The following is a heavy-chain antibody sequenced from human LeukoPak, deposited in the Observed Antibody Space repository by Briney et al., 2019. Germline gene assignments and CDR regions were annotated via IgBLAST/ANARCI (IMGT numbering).Heavy chain of an antibody. CDR2: INHSGST. CDR1: GGSFSGYY. J-gene: IGHJ6*02. Sequence: PSETLSLTCAVYGGSFSGYYWSWIRQPPGKGLEWIGEINHSGSTNYNPSLKSRVTISVDTSKNQFSLKLSSVTAADTAVYYCARGDYGDSEAPSRGMDVWGQGTTVTVSS. D-gene: IGHD4-17*01. V-gene: IGHV4-34*01. CDR3: ARGDYGDSEAPSRGMDV.